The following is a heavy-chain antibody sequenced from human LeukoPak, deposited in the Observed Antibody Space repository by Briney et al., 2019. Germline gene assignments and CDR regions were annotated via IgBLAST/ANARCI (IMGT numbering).Heavy chain of an antibody. Sequence: SETLSLTCAVYGGSFSGYYWSWIRQPPGKGLEWIGEINHSGSTNYNPPLKSRVTISVDTSKNQFSLKLSSVTAADTAVYYCARVSYHYYYGSGSFPKAHNWFDPWGQGTLVTVSS. CDR3: ARVSYHYYYGSGSFPKAHNWFDP. D-gene: IGHD3-10*01. J-gene: IGHJ5*02. CDR1: GGSFSGYY. CDR2: INHSGST. V-gene: IGHV4-34*01.